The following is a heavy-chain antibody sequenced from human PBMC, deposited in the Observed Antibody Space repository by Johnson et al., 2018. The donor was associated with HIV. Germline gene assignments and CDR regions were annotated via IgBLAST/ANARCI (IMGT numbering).Heavy chain of an antibody. V-gene: IGHV3-30*04. CDR2: IGYDGSDK. CDR3: ARDLAYNSRWTGAFDI. Sequence: QMQLVESGGGVVQPGRSLRLSCAASGFTFSSYAMHWVRQAPGKGLEWVAVIGYDGSDKYYADSVKDRVTISRDNPKNTVYLHMNNLRAEETAVYYCARDLAYNSRWTGAFDIWGQGTMVTVSS. D-gene: IGHD6-13*01. CDR1: GFTFSSYA. J-gene: IGHJ3*02.